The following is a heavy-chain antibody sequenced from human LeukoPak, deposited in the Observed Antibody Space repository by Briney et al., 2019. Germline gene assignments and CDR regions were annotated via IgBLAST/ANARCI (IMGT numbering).Heavy chain of an antibody. Sequence: VASVKVSCKASGYTFTSYGISWVRQAPGQGLEWMGWINTNTGNPTYAQGFTGRFVFSLDTSVSTAYLQISSLKAEDTAVYYCAMGYSYGPSDMDVWGKGTTVTVSS. CDR3: AMGYSYGPSDMDV. V-gene: IGHV7-4-1*02. D-gene: IGHD5-18*01. J-gene: IGHJ6*03. CDR1: GYTFTSYG. CDR2: INTNTGNP.